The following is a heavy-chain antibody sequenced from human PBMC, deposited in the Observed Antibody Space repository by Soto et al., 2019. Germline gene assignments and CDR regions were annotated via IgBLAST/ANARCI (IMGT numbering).Heavy chain of an antibody. D-gene: IGHD3-3*01. V-gene: IGHV1-18*01. Sequence: ASVKVSCKASGYTFTSYHINWVRQAPGQGLEWMGWISAYNGNTNYAQKLQGRVTMTTDTSTSTAYMELRSLRSDDTAVYYCARDLEPSDRYYYYNGMDVWGQGTTVTVSS. CDR2: ISAYNGNT. J-gene: IGHJ6*02. CDR1: GYTFTSYH. CDR3: ARDLEPSDRYYYYNGMDV.